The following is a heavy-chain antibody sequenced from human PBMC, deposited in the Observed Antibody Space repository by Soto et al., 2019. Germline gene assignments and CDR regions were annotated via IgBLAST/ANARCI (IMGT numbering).Heavy chain of an antibody. Sequence: ASVKVSCKASGYTFTSYGISWVRQAPGQGLEWMGWISAYNGNTNYAQKLQGRVTMTTDTSTSTAYMELRSLRSDDTAVYYCARDRSGDSSSWYPGGCFDPWGQGTLVTVSS. V-gene: IGHV1-18*01. CDR1: GYTFTSYG. D-gene: IGHD6-13*01. CDR3: ARDRSGDSSSWYPGGCFDP. CDR2: ISAYNGNT. J-gene: IGHJ5*02.